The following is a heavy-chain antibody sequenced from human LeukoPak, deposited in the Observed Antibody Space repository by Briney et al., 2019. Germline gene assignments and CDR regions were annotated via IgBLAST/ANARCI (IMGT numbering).Heavy chain of an antibody. CDR1: GFTFSSYE. V-gene: IGHV3-48*03. Sequence: GGSLRLSCAASGFTFSSYEMNWDRQAPGKGLEWVSYISSSGSTIYYADSVKGRFTISRDNAKNSLYLQMNSLRVEDTAVYYCARVERYYDSSGYGGSTFDHWGQGTLVTASS. D-gene: IGHD3-22*01. J-gene: IGHJ4*02. CDR3: ARVERYYDSSGYGGSTFDH. CDR2: ISSSGSTI.